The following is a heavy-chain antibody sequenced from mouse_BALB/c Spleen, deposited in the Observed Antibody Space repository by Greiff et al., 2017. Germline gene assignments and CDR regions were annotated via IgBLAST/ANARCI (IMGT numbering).Heavy chain of an antibody. V-gene: IGHV3-2*02. Sequence: EVQLQESGPGLVKPSQSLSLTCTVTGYSITSDYAWNWIRQFPGNKLEWMGYISYSGSTSYNPSLKSRISITRDTSKNQFFLQLNSVTTEDTATYYCARGAGSGAYWGQGTLVTVSA. CDR2: ISYSGST. J-gene: IGHJ3*01. CDR3: ARGAGSGAY. CDR1: GYSITSDYA.